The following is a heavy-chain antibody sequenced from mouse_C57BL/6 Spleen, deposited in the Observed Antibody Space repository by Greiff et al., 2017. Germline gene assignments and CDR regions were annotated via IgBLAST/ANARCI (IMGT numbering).Heavy chain of an antibody. Sequence: VQLKQSGPELVKPGASVKISCKASGYSFTGYYMNWVKQSPEKSLEWIGEINPSTGGTTYNQKFKAKATLTVDKSSSTAYMQLKSLTSEDSAVYYCARGWDYWGQGTTLTVSS. D-gene: IGHD1-1*02. CDR3: ARGWDY. V-gene: IGHV1-42*01. CDR2: INPSTGGT. J-gene: IGHJ2*01. CDR1: GYSFTGYY.